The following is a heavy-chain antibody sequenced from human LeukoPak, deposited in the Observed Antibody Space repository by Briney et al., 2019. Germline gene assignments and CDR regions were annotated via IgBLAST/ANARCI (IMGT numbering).Heavy chain of an antibody. CDR1: GYTFTGYY. CDR3: ARGGSGYRNYYYYYYMDV. Sequence: GASVKVSCXASGYTFTGYYMHWVRQAPGQGLEWMGWINPNSGGTNYAQKFQGRVTMTRDTSISTAYMELSRLRSDDTAVYYCARGGSGYRNYYYYYYMDVWGKGTTVTVSS. J-gene: IGHJ6*03. V-gene: IGHV1-2*02. CDR2: INPNSGGT. D-gene: IGHD3-10*01.